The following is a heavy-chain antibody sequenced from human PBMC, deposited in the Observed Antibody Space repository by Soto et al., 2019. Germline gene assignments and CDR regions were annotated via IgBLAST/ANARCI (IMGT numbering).Heavy chain of an antibody. J-gene: IGHJ6*02. V-gene: IGHV4-61*01. CDR1: GGSVSSGSYY. D-gene: IGHD2-15*01. Sequence: SETLSLTCTVSGGSVSSGSYYWSWIRQPPGKGLEWIGYIYYSGSTNYNPSLKSRVTISVDTSKNQFSLKLSSVTAADTAVYYCARDGVVVAARGSGMDVWGQGTTVTVSS. CDR3: ARDGVVVAARGSGMDV. CDR2: IYYSGST.